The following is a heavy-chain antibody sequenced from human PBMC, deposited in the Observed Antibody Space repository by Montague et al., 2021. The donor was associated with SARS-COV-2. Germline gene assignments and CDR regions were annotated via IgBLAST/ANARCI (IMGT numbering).Heavy chain of an antibody. J-gene: IGHJ2*01. CDR1: GGSISTYY. CDR2: IYYNGYT. CDR3: ARNRGWGSRGAGYIDL. D-gene: IGHD7-27*01. Sequence: SETLSLTCTVSGGSISTYYWNWIRQPPGKGLEWIGYIYYNGYTAYNPSLKSRVTISVDTSKNQFSLTLTSVTAADTAIYYCARNRGWGSRGAGYIDLWGRGTLVTVSS. V-gene: IGHV4-59*12.